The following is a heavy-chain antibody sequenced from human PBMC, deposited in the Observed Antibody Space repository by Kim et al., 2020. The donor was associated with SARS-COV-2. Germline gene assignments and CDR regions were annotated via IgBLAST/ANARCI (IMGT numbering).Heavy chain of an antibody. Sequence: GGSLRLSCAASGFTFSSYAMSWVRQAPGKGLEWVSAISGSGGSTYYADSVKGRFTISRDNSKNTLYLQMNSLRAEDTAVYYCAKGGSAPPSVSSPYYYYYYYMDVWGKGTTVTVSS. CDR3: AKGGSAPPSVSSPYYYYYYYMDV. V-gene: IGHV3-23*01. CDR1: GFTFSSYA. CDR2: ISGSGGST. D-gene: IGHD6-6*01. J-gene: IGHJ6*03.